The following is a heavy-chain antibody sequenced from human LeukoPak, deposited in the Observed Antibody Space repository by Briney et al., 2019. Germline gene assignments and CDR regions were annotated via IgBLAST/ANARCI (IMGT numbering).Heavy chain of an antibody. J-gene: IGHJ4*02. D-gene: IGHD6-19*01. V-gene: IGHV3-23*01. CDR3: AKSGSGWYYFDY. Sequence: GGSLRLSCAASGFTFSSYAMSWVRQAPGKGLEWVSAISGSGGSTYYAESVKGRFTISRDNSKNTLYLQMNSLRGEDTAVYYCAKSGSGWYYFDYWGQGTLVTVSS. CDR2: ISGSGGST. CDR1: GFTFSSYA.